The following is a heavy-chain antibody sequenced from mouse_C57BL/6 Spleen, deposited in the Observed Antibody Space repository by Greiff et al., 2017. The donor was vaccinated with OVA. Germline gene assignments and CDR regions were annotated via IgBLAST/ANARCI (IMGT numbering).Heavy chain of an antibody. CDR3: ARGESNYDY. CDR1: GYTFTSYW. Sequence: QVQLKQPGAELVKPGASVKLSCKASGYTFTSYWMQWVKQRPGQGLEWIGEIDPSDSYTNYNQKFKGKATLTVDTSSSTAYMQLSSLTSEDSAVYYCARGESNYDYWGQGTTLTVSS. D-gene: IGHD2-5*01. CDR2: IDPSDSYT. J-gene: IGHJ2*01. V-gene: IGHV1-50*01.